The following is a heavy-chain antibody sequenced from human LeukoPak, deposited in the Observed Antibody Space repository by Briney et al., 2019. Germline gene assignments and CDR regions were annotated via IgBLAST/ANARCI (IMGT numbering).Heavy chain of an antibody. Sequence: SDTLSLTCAVSGYSISSGYYWGWIRQPPGKGLEWIGSIYHSGSTYYNPSLKSRVTISVDTSKNQFSLKLSSVTAADTAVYYCARLGDYEAAYYFDYWGQGTLVTVSS. J-gene: IGHJ4*02. CDR1: GYSISSGYY. CDR3: ARLGDYEAAYYFDY. CDR2: IYHSGST. V-gene: IGHV4-38-2*01. D-gene: IGHD4-17*01.